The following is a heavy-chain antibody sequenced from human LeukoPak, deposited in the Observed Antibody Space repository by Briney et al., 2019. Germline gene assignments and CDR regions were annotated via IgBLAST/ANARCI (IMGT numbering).Heavy chain of an antibody. CDR1: GFTFSSYA. CDR2: ISYDGSNK. CDR3: ARPTSDGDYIQGNWFDP. Sequence: GGSLRLSCAASGFTFSSYAIHWVRQAPGKGLEWVAVISYDGSNKYYADSVKGRFTISRDNSKNTLFLQMNSLRAEDTAVYYCARPTSDGDYIQGNWFDPWGQGTLVTVSS. D-gene: IGHD4-17*01. J-gene: IGHJ5*02. V-gene: IGHV3-30-3*01.